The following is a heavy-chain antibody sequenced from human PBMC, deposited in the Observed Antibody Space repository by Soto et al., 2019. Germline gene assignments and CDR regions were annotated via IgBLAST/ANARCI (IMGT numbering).Heavy chain of an antibody. CDR2: IIPVFGTG. Sequence: SVKVSCKASGGTFSSYAISWVRQAPGQGLEWMGGIIPVFGTGIYAQKFQGRVTITADKSTNTTYMELSSLRSEDTAVYFCARVGGTGGYTYGLDYWGQGTLVTVSS. J-gene: IGHJ4*02. V-gene: IGHV1-69*06. D-gene: IGHD5-18*01. CDR3: ARVGGTGGYTYGLDY. CDR1: GGTFSSYA.